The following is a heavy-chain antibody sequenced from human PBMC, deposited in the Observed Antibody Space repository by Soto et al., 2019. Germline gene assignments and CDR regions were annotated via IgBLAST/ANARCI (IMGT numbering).Heavy chain of an antibody. CDR2: ISAYNGNT. J-gene: IGHJ4*02. Sequence: ASVKVSCKASGYTFTSYGISWVRQAPGQGLEWMGWISAYNGNTNYAQKLQGRVTMTTDTSTSTAYMELRSLRSDDTAVYYCARGPRSTYDYIWGRSLFDYWGQGTLVTVSS. V-gene: IGHV1-18*01. CDR3: ARGPRSTYDYIWGRSLFDY. D-gene: IGHD3-16*01. CDR1: GYTFTSYG.